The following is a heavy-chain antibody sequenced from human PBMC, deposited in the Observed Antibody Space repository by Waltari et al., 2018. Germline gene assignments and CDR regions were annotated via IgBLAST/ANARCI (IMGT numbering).Heavy chain of an antibody. D-gene: IGHD2-2*01. CDR3: ARDYCDRTNCHGMDV. CDR2: ISYNARNI. CDR1: EFTFSSYG. Sequence: QVQLVASGGGVVQPVRSLRLSCAASEFTFSSYGMHWVCQAPGKGLEWVAVISYNARNIYYVDSVKGRFTISRDNSKKTLFLQMNSLRDEDTAIYYCARDYCDRTNCHGMDVWGQGTAVTVSS. J-gene: IGHJ6*02. V-gene: IGHV3-30*04.